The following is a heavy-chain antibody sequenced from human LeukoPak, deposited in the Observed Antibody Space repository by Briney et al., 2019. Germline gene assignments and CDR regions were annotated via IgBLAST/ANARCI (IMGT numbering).Heavy chain of an antibody. CDR1: GYSFTSYW. Sequence: GESLKISCKGSGYSFTSYWIGWVRQMPGKGLEWMGIIYPGDSDTRYSPSFQGQITISADKFISTAYLQWSSLKASDTAMYYCARALYRSGGSCYFDYWGQGTLVTVSS. CDR3: ARALYRSGGSCYFDY. V-gene: IGHV5-51*01. CDR2: IYPGDSDT. D-gene: IGHD2-15*01. J-gene: IGHJ4*02.